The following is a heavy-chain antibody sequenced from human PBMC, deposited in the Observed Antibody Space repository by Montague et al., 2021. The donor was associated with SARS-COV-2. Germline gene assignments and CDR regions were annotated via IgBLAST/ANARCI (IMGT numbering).Heavy chain of an antibody. V-gene: IGHV4-39*01. Sequence: SETLSLTCTVTGGPISGSSDYWGWIRQSPGKGLEWIAGIDYSGXTXYXXCFKSRLTISVDTSKNQFSLKLSSVTAADTALYYCARREYSYGWGDWGQGTLVTVSS. D-gene: IGHD5-18*01. J-gene: IGHJ4*02. CDR2: IDYSGXT. CDR3: ARREYSYGWGD. CDR1: GGPISGSSDY.